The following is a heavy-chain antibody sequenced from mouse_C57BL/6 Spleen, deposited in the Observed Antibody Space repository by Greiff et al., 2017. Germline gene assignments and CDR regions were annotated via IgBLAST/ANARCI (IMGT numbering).Heavy chain of an antibody. Sequence: QVQLQQSGPELVKPGASVKISCKASGYAFSSSWMNWVKQRPGKGLEWIGRIYPGDGDTNYNGKFKGKATLTADKSSSTAYMQLSSLTSEDSAVYFCAREGTRYYFDYWGQGTTLTVSS. CDR3: AREGTRYYFDY. CDR1: GYAFSSSW. V-gene: IGHV1-82*01. J-gene: IGHJ2*01. CDR2: IYPGDGDT. D-gene: IGHD3-1*01.